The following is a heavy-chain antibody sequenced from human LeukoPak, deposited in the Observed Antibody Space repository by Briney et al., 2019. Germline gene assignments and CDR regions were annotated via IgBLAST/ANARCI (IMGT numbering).Heavy chain of an antibody. CDR3: ARVGCSGGDCYSSADH. D-gene: IGHD2-15*01. CDR1: GYTFTRYG. J-gene: IGHJ4*02. CDR2: ISGYNGNA. V-gene: IGHV1-18*01. Sequence: ASVKVSCKTSGYTFTRYGVGWVRQAPGQGLEWMGWISGYNGNANYAQRFQDRVTLTTDTSTSTGSMEFRSLRSDDTAVYYCARVGCSGGDCYSSADHWGQGTLVTVSS.